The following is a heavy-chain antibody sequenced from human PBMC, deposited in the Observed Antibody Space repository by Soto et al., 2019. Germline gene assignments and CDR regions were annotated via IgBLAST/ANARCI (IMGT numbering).Heavy chain of an antibody. CDR3: ARDQATVTNVYYGMDV. V-gene: IGHV3-21*01. Sequence: EVQLVESGGGLVKPGGSLRLSCAASGFTFSSYSMNWVRQAPGKGLEWVSSISSSSSYIYYADSVKGRFTISRDNAKNSLYLQMNSLRAEDTAVYYCARDQATVTNVYYGMDVWGQGTTVTVSS. D-gene: IGHD4-4*01. J-gene: IGHJ6*02. CDR2: ISSSSSYI. CDR1: GFTFSSYS.